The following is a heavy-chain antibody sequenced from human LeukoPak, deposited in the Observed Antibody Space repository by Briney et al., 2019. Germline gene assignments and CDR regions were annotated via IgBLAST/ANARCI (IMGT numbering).Heavy chain of an antibody. CDR1: SGSIGSYY. J-gene: IGHJ3*02. V-gene: IGHV4-59*01. Sequence: SETLSLTCTVSSGSIGSYYWSWIRQPPGKGLEWIAYIYYSGSTNYNPSLKSRVTISVDTSKNQFSLKLRSVTAADTAVYYCARAMADAFDIWGQGTMVTVSS. D-gene: IGHD3-10*01. CDR2: IYYSGST. CDR3: ARAMADAFDI.